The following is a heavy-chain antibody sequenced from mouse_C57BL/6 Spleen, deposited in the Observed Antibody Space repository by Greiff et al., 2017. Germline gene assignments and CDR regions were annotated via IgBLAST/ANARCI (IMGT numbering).Heavy chain of an antibody. CDR2: IRNKANGYTT. J-gene: IGHJ4*01. CDR1: GFTFTDYY. Sequence: EVMLVESGGGLVQPGGSLSLSCAASGFTFTDYYMSWVRQPPGKALEWLGFIRNKANGYTTEYSASVKGRFTISRDNSQSILYLQMNALRAEDSATYYCARSDYYYGSDAMDYWGQGTSVTVSS. V-gene: IGHV7-3*01. CDR3: ARSDYYYGSDAMDY. D-gene: IGHD1-1*01.